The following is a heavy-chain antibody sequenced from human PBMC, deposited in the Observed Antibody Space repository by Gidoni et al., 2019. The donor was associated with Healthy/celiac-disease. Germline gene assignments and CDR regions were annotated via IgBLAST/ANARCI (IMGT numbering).Heavy chain of an antibody. V-gene: IGHV3-23*04. D-gene: IGHD3-3*01. CDR1: GFTFSSYA. Sequence: EVQLVESGGGLVQPGGSLRLSCAASGFTFSSYAMSWVRQAPGKGLAWVSAISCSGGSTYYADSVKGRFTISRDNSKNTLYLQMNSLRAEDTAVYYCAKESNFGDGYYPRVPELDYWGQGTLVTVSS. CDR2: ISCSGGST. J-gene: IGHJ4*02. CDR3: AKESNFGDGYYPRVPELDY.